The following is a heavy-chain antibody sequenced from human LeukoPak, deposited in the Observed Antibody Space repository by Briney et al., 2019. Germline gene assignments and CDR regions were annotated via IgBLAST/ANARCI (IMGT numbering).Heavy chain of an antibody. CDR2: IKQDGSEK. CDR1: GFTFSSYW. CDR3: AKVWGANNY. D-gene: IGHD1-26*01. V-gene: IGHV3-7*01. Sequence: PGGSLRLSCAASGFTFSSYWMSWVRQAPGKGLEWVANIKQDGSEKYYVDSVKGRFTISRDNSKNTLYLQMNSLRAEDTAVYYCAKVWGANNYWGQGTLVTVSS. J-gene: IGHJ4*02.